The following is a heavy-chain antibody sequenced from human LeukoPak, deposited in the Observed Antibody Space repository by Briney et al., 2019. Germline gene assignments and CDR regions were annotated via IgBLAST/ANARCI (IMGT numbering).Heavy chain of an antibody. V-gene: IGHV3-33*01. Sequence: GGSLRLSCAASGFTFSSYGMHWVRQAPGKGLEWVAVIWYDGSNKYYADSVKGRFTVSRDNSKNTLYLQMNSLRAEDTAVYYCARSSLPYYFDYWGQGTLVTVSS. D-gene: IGHD5/OR15-5a*01. CDR1: GFTFSSYG. CDR3: ARSSLPYYFDY. J-gene: IGHJ4*02. CDR2: IWYDGSNK.